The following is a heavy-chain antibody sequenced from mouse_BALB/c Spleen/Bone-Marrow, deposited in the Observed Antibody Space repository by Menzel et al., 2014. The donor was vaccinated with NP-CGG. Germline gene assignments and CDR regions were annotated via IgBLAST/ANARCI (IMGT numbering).Heavy chain of an antibody. CDR1: GYTFTDYY. V-gene: IGHV1-19*01. CDR3: ARGSYYGSSYWFAY. D-gene: IGHD1-1*01. J-gene: IGHJ3*01. CDR2: VNPYNGGT. Sequence: VQLQQSGPELVKPGASVKMSCKASGYTFTDYYMDWVKQSRGESFEWIGRVNPYNGGTSYNQKFKGKATLTVDKSSSTAYMELNSLTSEDSAVYYCARGSYYGSSYWFAYWGQGTLVTVSA.